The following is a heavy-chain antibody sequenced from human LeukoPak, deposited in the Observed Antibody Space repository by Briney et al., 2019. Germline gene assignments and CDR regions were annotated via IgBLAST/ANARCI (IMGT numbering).Heavy chain of an antibody. D-gene: IGHD3-16*02. CDR2: VSGSGGST. J-gene: IGHJ6*03. CDR3: ARDGVPRLRLGELSRHYYMDV. Sequence: GGSLRLSCAASGFTFSSYAMSWVRQAPGKGLEWVSAVSGSGGSTYYADSVKGRFTISRDNSKNTLYLQMNSLRAEDTAVYYCARDGVPRLRLGELSRHYYMDVWGKGTTVTISS. CDR1: GFTFSSYA. V-gene: IGHV3-23*01.